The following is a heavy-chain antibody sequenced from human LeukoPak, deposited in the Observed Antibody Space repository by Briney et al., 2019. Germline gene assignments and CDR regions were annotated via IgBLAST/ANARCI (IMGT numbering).Heavy chain of an antibody. CDR1: GFTFSTYW. D-gene: IGHD3-3*01. V-gene: IGHV3-23*01. CDR2: ISGSGGST. Sequence: GGSLRLSCTASGFTFSTYWMTWVRQAPGKGLEWVSAISGSGGSTYYADSVKGRFTISRDNSKNTLYLQMNSLRAEDTAVYYCAKGAESYYDFWSGSYYFDYWGQGTLVTVSS. CDR3: AKGAESYYDFWSGSYYFDY. J-gene: IGHJ4*02.